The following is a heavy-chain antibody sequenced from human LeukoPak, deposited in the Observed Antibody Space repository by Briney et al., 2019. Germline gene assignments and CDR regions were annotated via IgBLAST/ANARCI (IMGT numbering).Heavy chain of an antibody. D-gene: IGHD2-8*01. V-gene: IGHV1-2*06. CDR2: INPNSGGT. J-gene: IGHJ5*02. CDR1: GYTFTGYY. Sequence: ASVKVSCKASGYTFTGYYTHWVRQAPGQGLEWMGRINPNSGGTNYAQKFQGRVTMTRDTSISTAYMELSRLRSDDTAVYYCARVGDCTNGVCYNNWFDPWGQGTLVTVSS. CDR3: ARVGDCTNGVCYNNWFDP.